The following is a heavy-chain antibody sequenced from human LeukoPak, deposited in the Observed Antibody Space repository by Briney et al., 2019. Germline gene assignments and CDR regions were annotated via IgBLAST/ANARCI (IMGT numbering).Heavy chain of an antibody. CDR2: ISGSGGST. D-gene: IGHD3-10*01. CDR3: AKQSMTLIRGVIDY. CDR1: AFTFSTYA. Sequence: GGSPRLSCKASAFTFSTYAMSWVRQAPGKGLEWVSGISGSGGSTYYADSVKGRFTISRDNSKNTLYLLMNSLRAEDTAVYYCAKQSMTLIRGVIDYWGQGTLVTVSS. J-gene: IGHJ4*02. V-gene: IGHV3-23*01.